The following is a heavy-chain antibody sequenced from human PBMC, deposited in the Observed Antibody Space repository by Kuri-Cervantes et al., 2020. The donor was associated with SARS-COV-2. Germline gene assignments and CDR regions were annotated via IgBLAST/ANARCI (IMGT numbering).Heavy chain of an antibody. V-gene: IGHV1-2*02. CDR3: ARAPYFDRFDY. Sequence: GGSLRLSCAASGFTFTGYYMHWVRQAPGQGLEWMGWINPNSGGTNYAQKFQGRVTMTRDTSISTAYMELSRLRSDDTAVYYCARAPYFDRFDYWGQGTLVTVSS. D-gene: IGHD3-9*01. CDR1: GFTFTGYY. CDR2: INPNSGGT. J-gene: IGHJ4*02.